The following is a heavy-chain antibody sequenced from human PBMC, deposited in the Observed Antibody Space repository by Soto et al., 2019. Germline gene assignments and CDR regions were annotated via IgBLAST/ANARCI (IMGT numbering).Heavy chain of an antibody. CDR3: AKGRFDVVTISPFDH. J-gene: IGHJ4*01. Sequence: GGSLRLSCATSGFSFSTYAMTWVRQAPGKGLEWVAVISYDGTEEKYADSVKGRATVSRDNSKNTVYLQMNRLRGDDSAIYYCAKGRFDVVTISPFDHWGQGTLVTVSS. D-gene: IGHD3-3*02. CDR1: GFSFSTYA. V-gene: IGHV3-30*04. CDR2: ISYDGTEE.